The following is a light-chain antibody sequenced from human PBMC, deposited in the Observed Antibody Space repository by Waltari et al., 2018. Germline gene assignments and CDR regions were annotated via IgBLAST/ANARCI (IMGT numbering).Light chain of an antibody. V-gene: IGKV1D-13*01. CDR3: QQGYNMPLT. CDR1: QPISFN. Sequence: AIQLTQSQSSLYASVGNTITITCQATQPISFNLAWYQQKPGKVPNLLIYKSSTLLTGVSLRFSGSGSGTDFTVTINSLQLEDVGTYFCQQGYNMPLTFGGGTKVEIK. J-gene: IGKJ4*01. CDR2: KSS.